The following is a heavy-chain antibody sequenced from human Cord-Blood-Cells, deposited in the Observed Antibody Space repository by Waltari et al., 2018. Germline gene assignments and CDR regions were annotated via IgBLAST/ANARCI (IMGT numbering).Heavy chain of an antibody. CDR2: INHSGNT. J-gene: IGHJ6*03. D-gene: IGHD4-4*01. CDR1: GGSFSGYY. Sequence: QVQLQQWGAGLLKPSETLSLTCAVYGGSFSGYYWSWIRQPPGKGLEWIGEINHSGNTNYNPSLKSRVTISVDTSKNQFSLKLSSVTAADTAVYYCARGTVTTSHWDYYYYMDVWGKGTTVTVSS. CDR3: ARGTVTTSHWDYYYYMDV. V-gene: IGHV4-34*01.